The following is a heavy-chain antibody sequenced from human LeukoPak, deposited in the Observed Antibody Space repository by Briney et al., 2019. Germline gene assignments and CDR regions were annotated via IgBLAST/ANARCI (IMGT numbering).Heavy chain of an antibody. D-gene: IGHD3-9*01. CDR3: AREAYYDILTGFLY. CDR2: INHSGST. CDR1: GGSFSGYY. J-gene: IGHJ4*02. Sequence: SETLSLTCAVYGGSFSGYYWSWIRQPPGKGLEWIGEINHSGSTNYNPSLKSRVTISVDTSKNQFSLKRSSVTAADTAVYYCAREAYYDILTGFLYWGQGTLVTVSS. V-gene: IGHV4-34*01.